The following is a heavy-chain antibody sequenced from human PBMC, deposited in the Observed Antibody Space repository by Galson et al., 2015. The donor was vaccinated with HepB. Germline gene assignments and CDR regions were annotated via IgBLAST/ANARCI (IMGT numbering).Heavy chain of an antibody. Sequence: SLRLSCAASGFTFSSYALHWVRQAPGRGVGWGAGISNDGSSKYYADSVKGRFTISRANSRNTIYLHMNSLRVENTPIYYCAREEYGSGWYGSEMGNWFDPWGQGTLVTVSS. V-gene: IGHV3-30*04. D-gene: IGHD6-19*01. CDR1: GFTFSSYA. CDR2: ISNDGSSK. J-gene: IGHJ5*02. CDR3: AREEYGSGWYGSEMGNWFDP.